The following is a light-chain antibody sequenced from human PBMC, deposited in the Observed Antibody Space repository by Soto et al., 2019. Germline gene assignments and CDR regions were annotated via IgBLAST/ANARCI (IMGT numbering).Light chain of an antibody. CDR3: QQYDDRPPLT. CDR2: DAS. Sequence: TVMTQSPAALSVSPGDRASLSCRASQSVGGNLAWYQLKPGQSPRLLIYDASTRATGIPDRFTGSGSGTEFTLTISSLQSDDIAIYYCQQYDDRPPLTFGGGTKVDLK. J-gene: IGKJ4*01. CDR1: QSVGGN. V-gene: IGKV3-15*01.